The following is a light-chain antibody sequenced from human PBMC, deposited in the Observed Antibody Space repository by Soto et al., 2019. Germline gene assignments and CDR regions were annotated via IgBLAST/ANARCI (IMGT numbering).Light chain of an antibody. V-gene: IGLV2-11*01. J-gene: IGLJ1*01. Sequence: QSALTQPRSVSGSPGQSVTISCTGTSNDVGDYNYVSWYQQHPDKAPKLMIYDVSKRPSGVPDRFSGSKSGNTASLTISGLQAEDEADHFCCSYAGSSTFVFGTGTKVTVL. CDR1: SNDVGDYNY. CDR3: CSYAGSSTFV. CDR2: DVS.